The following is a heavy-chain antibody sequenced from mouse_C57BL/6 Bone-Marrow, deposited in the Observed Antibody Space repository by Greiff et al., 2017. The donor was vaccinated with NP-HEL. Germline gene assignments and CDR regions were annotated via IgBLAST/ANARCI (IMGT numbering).Heavy chain of an antibody. Sequence: DVHLVESGGGLVKPGGSLKLSCAASGFTFSSYAMSWVRQTPEKRLEWVATISDGGSYTYYPDNEKGRFTISRDNAKNNLYQQMSHLKSEDTAMYYCGRGLGYDMDYWGQGTSVTVSS. J-gene: IGHJ4*01. CDR1: GFTFSSYA. D-gene: IGHD2-2*01. V-gene: IGHV5-4*01. CDR3: GRGLGYDMDY. CDR2: ISDGGSYT.